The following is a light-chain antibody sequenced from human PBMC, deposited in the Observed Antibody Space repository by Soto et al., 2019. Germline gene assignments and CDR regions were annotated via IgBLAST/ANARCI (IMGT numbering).Light chain of an antibody. V-gene: IGKV3D-15*01. CDR1: QSVNSN. Sequence: EIVMTQYHATLSVSPGERATLSCRASQSVNSNYLAWYQQKPGQAPRLLIYGISKRATDIPDRFSGSGSGTEFTLTISSLQPEDFATYYCQQHGQWPITFGQGTRLEIK. J-gene: IGKJ5*01. CDR3: QQHGQWPIT. CDR2: GIS.